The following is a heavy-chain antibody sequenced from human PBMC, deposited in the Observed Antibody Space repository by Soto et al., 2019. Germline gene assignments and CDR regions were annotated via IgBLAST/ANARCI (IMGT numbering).Heavy chain of an antibody. CDR1: GYTFTSYA. V-gene: IGHV1-3*01. J-gene: IGHJ2*01. Sequence: ASVKVSCKASGYTFTSYAMHWVRQAPGQRLEWMGWINAGNGNTKYSQKFRGRVTITRDTSASTAYMELSSLRSEDTAVYHCARDYCSGGSCYLGHWYFDLWGRGTLVTVSS. CDR2: INAGNGNT. CDR3: ARDYCSGGSCYLGHWYFDL. D-gene: IGHD2-15*01.